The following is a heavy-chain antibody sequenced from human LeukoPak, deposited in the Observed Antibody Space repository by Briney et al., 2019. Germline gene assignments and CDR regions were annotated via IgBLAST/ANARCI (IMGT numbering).Heavy chain of an antibody. CDR3: AKDRRLYYDSFNFDY. D-gene: IGHD3-22*01. J-gene: IGHJ4*02. CDR2: INPSGGST. CDR1: GYTFTSYY. V-gene: IGHV1-46*01. Sequence: AASVKVSCKASGYTFTSYYMHWVRQAPGQGLEWMGIINPSGGSTSYAQKFQGRVTMTRDTSTSTVYMELSSLRSEDTAVYYCAKDRRLYYDSFNFDYWGQGTLVTVSS.